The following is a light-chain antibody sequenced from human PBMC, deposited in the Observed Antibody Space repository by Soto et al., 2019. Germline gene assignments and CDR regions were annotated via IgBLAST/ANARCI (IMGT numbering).Light chain of an antibody. V-gene: IGKV3-15*01. CDR3: HQYNTGPRT. Sequence: TVMTQSPATLSMSPGDRAALSCRASLNVATNMAWYQQKPGQAPRLLIYGASIRATGVPARFTGSGSGTEFTLPINNLQSEDFAVYYCHQYNTGPRTFGRGTRVEV. CDR2: GAS. CDR1: LNVATN. J-gene: IGKJ1*01.